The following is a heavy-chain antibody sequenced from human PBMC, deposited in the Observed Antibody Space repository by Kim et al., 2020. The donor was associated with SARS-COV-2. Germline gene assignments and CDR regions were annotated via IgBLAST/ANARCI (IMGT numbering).Heavy chain of an antibody. J-gene: IGHJ6*02. Sequence: GGSLRLSCAASGFTFSDHYMDWVRQAPGKGLEWVGRTRNKANSYTTEYAASVKCRFTISRDDSKNSLYLQMNSLKTEDTAVYYCARDARSGGDYYYYGMDVWGQGTTVTVSS. V-gene: IGHV3-72*01. CDR2: TRNKANSYTT. D-gene: IGHD2-21*01. CDR1: GFTFSDHY. CDR3: ARDARSGGDYYYYGMDV.